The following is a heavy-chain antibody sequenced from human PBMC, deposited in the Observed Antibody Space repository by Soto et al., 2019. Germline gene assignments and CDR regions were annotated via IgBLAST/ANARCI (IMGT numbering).Heavy chain of an antibody. CDR2: MNPGSGNT. J-gene: IGHJ5*02. Sequence: ASVKVSCKASGYTFTNYEINWVRQATGQGLEWMGWMNPGSGNTGYAHKFQGRVTMTRNISISTAYMELSRLGSDDTAIYYCARMASSGSLNWFDPWGQGTRVTVS. D-gene: IGHD3-10*01. CDR1: GYTFTNYE. V-gene: IGHV1-8*01. CDR3: ARMASSGSLNWFDP.